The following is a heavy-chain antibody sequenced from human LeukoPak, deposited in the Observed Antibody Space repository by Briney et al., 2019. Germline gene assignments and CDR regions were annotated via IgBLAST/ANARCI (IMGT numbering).Heavy chain of an antibody. CDR3: ARDSGYDSGPLDY. J-gene: IGHJ4*02. CDR1: GFTLDDYG. V-gene: IGHV3-20*04. Sequence: PGGSLRLSCAASGFTLDDYGMSWVRQAPGKGLEWVSGINWNGGSTGYADSVMGRFTISRDNAKNSLYLQMNSLRAEDTALYYCARDSGYDSGPLDYWGQGTLVTVSS. D-gene: IGHD5-12*01. CDR2: INWNGGST.